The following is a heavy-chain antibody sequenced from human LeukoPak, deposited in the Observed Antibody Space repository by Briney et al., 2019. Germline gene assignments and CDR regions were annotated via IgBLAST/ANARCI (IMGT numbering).Heavy chain of an antibody. D-gene: IGHD2-2*01. CDR3: ANHLACGSTSCPPFDD. Sequence: GGSLRLSCAASGFTFSSYSMNWVRQAPGKGLEWVAYISSSDGTTHYADSVKGRFTISRDNAKNSLYLQMNSLRAEDTAVYYCANHLACGSTSCPPFDDWGQGTLVTVSS. CDR2: ISSSDGTT. J-gene: IGHJ4*02. V-gene: IGHV3-48*04. CDR1: GFTFSSYS.